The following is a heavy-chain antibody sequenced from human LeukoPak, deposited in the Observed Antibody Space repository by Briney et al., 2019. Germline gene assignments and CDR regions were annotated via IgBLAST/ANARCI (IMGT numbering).Heavy chain of an antibody. J-gene: IGHJ4*02. D-gene: IGHD1-7*01. Sequence: PGGSLRLSCAASGFSFSSYEMNWVRQAPGKGLEWVAVIWYDGSNKYYADSVKGRFTISRDNSNNTLYLQMNSLRAEDTAVYYCATLRGELDYRGQGTLLTVSS. CDR3: ATLRGELDY. CDR1: GFSFSSYE. V-gene: IGHV3-33*08. CDR2: IWYDGSNK.